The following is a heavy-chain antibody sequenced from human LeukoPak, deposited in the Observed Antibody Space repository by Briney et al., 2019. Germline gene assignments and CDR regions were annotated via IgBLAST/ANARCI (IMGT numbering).Heavy chain of an antibody. CDR1: GFIFNNYA. V-gene: IGHV3-23*01. Sequence: GGSLRLSCAASGFIFNNYAMSWVRQAPGKGLEWVSTIVGSGDSTYYADSVKGRFTISRDISKNTLYLQMSSLRVEDTAVYYCANDHYRMDVWGQGTTVTVS. CDR3: ANDHYRMDV. CDR2: IVGSGDST. J-gene: IGHJ6*02.